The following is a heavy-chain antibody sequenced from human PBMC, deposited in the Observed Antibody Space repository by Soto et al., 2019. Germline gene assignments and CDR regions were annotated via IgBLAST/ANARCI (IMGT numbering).Heavy chain of an antibody. CDR3: ARDKGGGISALYSQIQLEA. D-gene: IGHD2-21*01. V-gene: IGHV3-74*01. CDR2: ISYDGSSR. Sequence: GGSLRLSCAASGFNFRSYWMHWVRQVPGKGLEWVSRISYDGSSRSYADSVKGRFTVSRDNAENTLHLQMDSLRAEDTAVYYCARDKGGGISALYSQIQLEAWCQG. J-gene: IGHJ5*02. CDR1: GFNFRSYW.